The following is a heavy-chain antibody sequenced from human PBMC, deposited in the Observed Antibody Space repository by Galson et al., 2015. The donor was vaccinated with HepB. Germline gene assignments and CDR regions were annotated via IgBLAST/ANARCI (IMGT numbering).Heavy chain of an antibody. J-gene: IGHJ5*02. CDR2: IIPIFGTA. D-gene: IGHD1-26*01. CDR3: ARDHVSGSYYAANWFDP. CDR1: GGTFSSYA. Sequence: SVKVSCKASGGTFSSYAISWVRQAPGQGLEWMGGIIPIFGTANYAQKFQGRVTITADESTSTAYMELSSLRSEDTAVYYCARDHVSGSYYAANWFDPWGQGTLVTVSS. V-gene: IGHV1-69*13.